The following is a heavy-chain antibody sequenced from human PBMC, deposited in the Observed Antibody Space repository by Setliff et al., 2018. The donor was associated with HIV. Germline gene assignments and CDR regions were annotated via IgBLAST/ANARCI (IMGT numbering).Heavy chain of an antibody. Sequence: SETLSHTCTVSGGSISSSSYYWSWVRQPAGKGLEWIGRIYSSGSTNYNHSLKSRVTISLDTSKNQFSRKLSSVTAADTAVYYCARDMGGGDWYFDLWGRGTLVTVSS. J-gene: IGHJ2*01. CDR3: ARDMGGGDWYFDL. CDR1: GGSISSSSYY. V-gene: IGHV4-61*02. D-gene: IGHD3-10*01. CDR2: IYSSGST.